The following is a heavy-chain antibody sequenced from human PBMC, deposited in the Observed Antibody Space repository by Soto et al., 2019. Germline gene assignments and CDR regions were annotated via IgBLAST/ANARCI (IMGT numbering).Heavy chain of an antibody. Sequence: SETLSLTCGLSGSLPVGSLSTYFWTWIRQPPGKGLEWTGEINHSGSPNYSPSLRGRVTISLDTSKKQFSLNLSSVTAADTAVYFCARARFSQWSQDYYGLDVWGQGTTVTV. CDR2: INHSGSP. CDR1: GSLPVGSLSTYF. J-gene: IGHJ6*02. V-gene: IGHV4-34*01. D-gene: IGHD3-3*01. CDR3: ARARFSQWSQDYYGLDV.